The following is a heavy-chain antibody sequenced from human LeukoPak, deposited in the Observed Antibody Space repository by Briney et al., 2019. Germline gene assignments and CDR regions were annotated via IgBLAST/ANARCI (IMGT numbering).Heavy chain of an antibody. Sequence: GGSLRLSYAASGLTFSSYWMSWVRQAPGQGLEWVANIKQDGSEKYYVDSVKGRFTISRDNAKNSLYLQMNSLRAEDTAVYYCARGRTLNYYYMDVWGKGTTVTVSS. V-gene: IGHV3-7*04. CDR3: ARGRTLNYYYMDV. J-gene: IGHJ6*03. CDR2: IKQDGSEK. CDR1: GLTFSSYW.